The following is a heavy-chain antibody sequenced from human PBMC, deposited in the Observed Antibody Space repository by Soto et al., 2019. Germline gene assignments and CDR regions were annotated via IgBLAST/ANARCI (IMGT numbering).Heavy chain of an antibody. D-gene: IGHD2-8*01. Sequence: QVQLQESGPGLVKPSETLSLTCTVSGASLSDYYWSWIRQPAGKGLEWIGRMYHTGNTNYEPSLKSRVTMSRDMSKNEISLKITSVTAADTAVYYCARDSVDAGCFGPWGRGVPVIVSS. J-gene: IGHJ5*02. CDR1: GASLSDYY. V-gene: IGHV4-4*07. CDR2: MYHTGNT. CDR3: ARDSVDAGCFGP.